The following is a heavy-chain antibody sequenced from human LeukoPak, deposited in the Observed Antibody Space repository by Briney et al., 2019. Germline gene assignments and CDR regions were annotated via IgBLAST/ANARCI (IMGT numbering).Heavy chain of an antibody. CDR2: VHSSGDI. D-gene: IGHD3-16*01. CDR1: GVSITSGSYY. CDR3: ARGASPKDAVFFDY. V-gene: IGHV4-61*02. J-gene: IGHJ4*02. Sequence: SETLSLTCSVSGVSITSGSYYWGWIRQSAGKVLEWIGRVHSSGDIYHNAAFRSRAAVSGDASKNQFSLQLNSVTAADTAVYYCARGASPKDAVFFDYWGQGILVTVSS.